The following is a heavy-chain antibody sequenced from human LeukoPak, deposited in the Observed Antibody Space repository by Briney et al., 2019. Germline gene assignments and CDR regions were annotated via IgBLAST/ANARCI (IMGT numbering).Heavy chain of an antibody. Sequence: GGSLRLSCAASGFTFSDYYMSWTRQAPGKGLEWVSYISSSSRSTTYADSVKGRFTISRDNAKNSLYLQMNSLRAEDTAVYYCSGGYDSDYFFYYGMDVWGQGTTITVSS. CDR2: ISSSSRST. CDR3: SGGYDSDYFFYYGMDV. V-gene: IGHV3-11*06. CDR1: GFTFSDYY. D-gene: IGHD5-12*01. J-gene: IGHJ6*02.